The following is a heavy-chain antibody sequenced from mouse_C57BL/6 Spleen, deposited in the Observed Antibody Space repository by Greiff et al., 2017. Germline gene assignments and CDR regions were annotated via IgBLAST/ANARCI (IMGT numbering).Heavy chain of an antibody. CDR1: GYTFTDYY. D-gene: IGHD3-1*01. Sequence: VQLQQSGPELVKPGASVKISCKASGYTFTDYYMNWVKQSHGKSLEWIGDINPNNGGTSYNQKFKGKATLTVDKSSSTAYMELRSLTSEDSAVYYCARGKPSAWFAYWGQGTLVTVSA. J-gene: IGHJ3*01. CDR3: ARGKPSAWFAY. CDR2: INPNNGGT. V-gene: IGHV1-26*01.